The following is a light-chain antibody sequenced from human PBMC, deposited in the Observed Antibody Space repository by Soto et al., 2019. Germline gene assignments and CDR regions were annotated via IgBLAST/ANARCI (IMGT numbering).Light chain of an antibody. J-gene: IGKJ1*01. V-gene: IGKV1-39*01. CDR2: TAS. CDR3: QQTYSFPWT. Sequence: DIQMTQSPSSLSASVGDRVTISCRASQGISDYLSWFQQKPGEAPKLLINTASTLQSGVPIRFSGAGSRTQFSLTISGLQPADSATYYCQQTYSFPWTFGQGTRVDIK. CDR1: QGISDY.